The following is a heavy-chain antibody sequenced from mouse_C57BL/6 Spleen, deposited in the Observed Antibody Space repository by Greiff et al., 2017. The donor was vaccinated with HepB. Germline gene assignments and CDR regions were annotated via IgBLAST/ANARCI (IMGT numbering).Heavy chain of an antibody. CDR3: ARGDSSGYIFDY. Sequence: VQLQQPGAELVRPGTSVKLSCKASGYTFTSYWMHWVKQRPGQGLEWIGVIDPSDSYTNYNQKFKGKATLTVDTSSSTAYMQLSSLTSEDSAVYYCARGDSSGYIFDYWGQGTTLTVSS. D-gene: IGHD3-2*02. CDR1: GYTFTSYW. V-gene: IGHV1-59*01. J-gene: IGHJ2*01. CDR2: IDPSDSYT.